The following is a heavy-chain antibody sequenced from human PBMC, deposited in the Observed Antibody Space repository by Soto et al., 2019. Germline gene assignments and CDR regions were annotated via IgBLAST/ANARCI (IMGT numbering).Heavy chain of an antibody. CDR3: AREAPYCTSAICPKCYDLDV. Sequence: QVQLVQSGAEVKKPGSSWKVSCKASGGTFGSYAITWVRRAPGQVLQWLGGIIPIINSPAYAQKFQARVVIAADEITNTAYMELNSLSFDDTAVYYCAREAPYCTSAICPKCYDLDVWGQGPTVAVAS. CDR2: IIPIINSP. D-gene: IGHD2-2*01. J-gene: IGHJ6*01. V-gene: IGHV1-69*01. CDR1: GGTFGSYA.